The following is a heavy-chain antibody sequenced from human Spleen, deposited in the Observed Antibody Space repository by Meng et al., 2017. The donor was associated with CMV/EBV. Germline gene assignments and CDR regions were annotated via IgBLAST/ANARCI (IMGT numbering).Heavy chain of an antibody. CDR3: AREDCSSTSCYKGGFDP. J-gene: IGHJ5*02. D-gene: IGHD2-2*01. CDR2: ISGSGGST. CDR1: GFTFSSYA. Sequence: GGSLRLSCAASGFTFSSYAMSWVRQAPGKGLEWVSAISGSGGSTYYADSVKGRFTISRDNSKNTLYLQMNSLRAEDTAVYYCAREDCSSTSCYKGGFDPWGQGTLVTVSS. V-gene: IGHV3-23*01.